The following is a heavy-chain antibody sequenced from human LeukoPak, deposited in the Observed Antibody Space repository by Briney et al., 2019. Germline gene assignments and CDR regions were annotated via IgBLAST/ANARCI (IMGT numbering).Heavy chain of an antibody. D-gene: IGHD6-19*01. J-gene: IGHJ5*02. CDR3: ARKGSSGWYWFDP. Sequence: APVKVSCKASGYTFTSYAMHWVRQAPGQRLEWMGWINAGNGNTKYSQKFQGRVTITRDTSASTAYMELSSLRSEDTAVYYCARKGSSGWYWFDPWGQGTLVTVSS. V-gene: IGHV1-3*01. CDR2: INAGNGNT. CDR1: GYTFTSYA.